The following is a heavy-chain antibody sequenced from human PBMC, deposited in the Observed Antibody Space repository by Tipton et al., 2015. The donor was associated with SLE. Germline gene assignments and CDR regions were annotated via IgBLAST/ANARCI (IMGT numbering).Heavy chain of an antibody. D-gene: IGHD2-2*01. Sequence: TLSLTCTVSGGSISSSSYYWGWIRQPPGKGLEWIGSIYYSGSTYYNPSLKSRVTISVDTSKNQFSLKLSSVSAADTAVYYCARIPQWPYCSSTSCYGYWGQGTLVTVSS. J-gene: IGHJ4*02. CDR1: GGSISSSSYY. CDR2: IYYSGST. V-gene: IGHV4-39*01. CDR3: ARIPQWPYCSSTSCYGY.